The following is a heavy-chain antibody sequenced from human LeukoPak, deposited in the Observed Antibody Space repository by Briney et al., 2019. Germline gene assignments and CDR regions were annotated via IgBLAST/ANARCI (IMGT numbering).Heavy chain of an antibody. Sequence: GGSLRLSCAASGFTFDDYAMHWVRQAPGKGLEWVSGISWNSGSIGYADSVKGRFTISRDNAKNSLYLQMNSLRAEDTALYYCAKGLSDYGDYLFDYWGQGTLVTVSS. V-gene: IGHV3-9*01. J-gene: IGHJ4*02. CDR2: ISWNSGSI. D-gene: IGHD4-17*01. CDR1: GFTFDDYA. CDR3: AKGLSDYGDYLFDY.